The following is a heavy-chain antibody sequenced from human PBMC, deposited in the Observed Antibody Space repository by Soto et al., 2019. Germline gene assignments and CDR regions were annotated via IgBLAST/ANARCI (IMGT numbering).Heavy chain of an antibody. V-gene: IGHV4-59*01. CDR2: IYYSGST. CDR1: GGSISSYY. J-gene: IGHJ4*02. Sequence: SETLSLTCTVSGGSISSYYWSWIRQPPGKGLEWIGYIYYSGSTNYNPSLKSRVTISVDTSKNQFSLKLSSVTAADTAVYYCARGGHEYYFDYWGQGTLVTVSS. CDR3: ARGGHEYYFDY.